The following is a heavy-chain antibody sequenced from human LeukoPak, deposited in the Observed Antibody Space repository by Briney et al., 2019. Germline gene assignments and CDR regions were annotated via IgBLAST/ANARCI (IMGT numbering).Heavy chain of an antibody. V-gene: IGHV3-48*01. CDR1: GFTFSRYS. D-gene: IGHD1-26*01. J-gene: IGHJ4*02. CDR2: MSSGSTTI. Sequence: GGSLRLSCAASGFTFSRYSMNWVRQAPGKGLEWVSYMSSGSTTIHYADSVKGRFTISRDNAKNSLYLQINGLGAEDTAVYYCARDRSGNLPEYYFDYWGQGTLVTVSS. CDR3: ARDRSGNLPEYYFDY.